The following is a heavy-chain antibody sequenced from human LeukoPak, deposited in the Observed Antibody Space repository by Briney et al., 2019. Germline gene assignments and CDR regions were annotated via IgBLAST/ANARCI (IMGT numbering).Heavy chain of an antibody. J-gene: IGHJ4*02. D-gene: IGHD3-10*01. CDR2: TFYSGST. CDR3: ATVAVVRGVTFFDH. CDR1: GGSISNSNW. Sequence: SGTLSLTCGVSGGSISNSNWWSWVRQPPGKGLEWIGNTFYSGSTNYNPSLMSRVSISVDTSKNQVSLNLNSVTAADTAVYYCATVAVVRGVTFFDHWGQGTLVTVSS. V-gene: IGHV4-4*02.